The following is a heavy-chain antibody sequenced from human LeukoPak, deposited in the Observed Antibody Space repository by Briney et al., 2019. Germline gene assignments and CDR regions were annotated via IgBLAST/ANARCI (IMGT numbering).Heavy chain of an antibody. V-gene: IGHV3-33*01. J-gene: IGHJ1*01. CDR2: IWYNGSYK. Sequence: GGSLRLSWAASGFTFSSFGMHWIRQAPVKGLKRVAVIWYNGSYKYYADSVKGRFTISRDNSKNTLYLQMNSLRAEDTAVYYCASGYYYDSSGYYYPQYFHHWGQGTLVTVSS. CDR3: ASGYYYDSSGYYYPQYFHH. D-gene: IGHD3-22*01. CDR1: GFTFSSFG.